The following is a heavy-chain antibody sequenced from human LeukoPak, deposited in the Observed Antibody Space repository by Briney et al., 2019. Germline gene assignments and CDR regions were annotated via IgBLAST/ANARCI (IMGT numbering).Heavy chain of an antibody. V-gene: IGHV3-23*01. CDR3: ATPQGDF. Sequence: GGSLRLSCAASGFSFSNYAMSWVRQAPGQGLEWLSTISGSGGSTYYADSVKGRFTISRDNSRNTLYLQMNSLRVEDTAVYYCATPQGDFWGQGTLVTVSS. J-gene: IGHJ4*02. CDR1: GFSFSNYA. CDR2: ISGSGGST.